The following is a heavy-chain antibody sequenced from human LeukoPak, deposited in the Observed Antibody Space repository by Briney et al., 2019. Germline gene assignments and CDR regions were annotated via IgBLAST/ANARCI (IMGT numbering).Heavy chain of an antibody. CDR2: ISYDGSNK. J-gene: IGHJ4*02. D-gene: IGHD3-10*01. CDR3: AKDLVGEPH. V-gene: IGHV3-30-3*01. Sequence: GRSLRLSCAASGFTFSSYAMHWVRQAPGKGLEWVAVISYDGSNKYYADSVKGRFTISRDNSKNTLYLQMNSLRAEDTAVYYCAKDLVGEPHWGQGTLVTVSS. CDR1: GFTFSSYA.